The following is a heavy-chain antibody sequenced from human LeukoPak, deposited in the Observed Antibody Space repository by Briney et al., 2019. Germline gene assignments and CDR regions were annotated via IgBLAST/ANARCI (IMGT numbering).Heavy chain of an antibody. Sequence: KPSDTLSLTYAVYGGSFSGYYWSWIRQPPGKGLEWIGEINHSGSTNYNPSLKSRVTMSVDTSKNQFSLKLSSVTAADTAVYYCARGANFYYYGMDVWGQGTTVTVSS. V-gene: IGHV4-34*01. CDR3: ARGANFYYYGMDV. CDR1: GGSFSGYY. J-gene: IGHJ6*02. D-gene: IGHD2-15*01. CDR2: INHSGST.